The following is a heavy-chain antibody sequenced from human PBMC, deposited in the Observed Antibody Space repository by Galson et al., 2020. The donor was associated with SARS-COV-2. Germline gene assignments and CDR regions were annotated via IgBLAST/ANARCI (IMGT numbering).Heavy chain of an antibody. D-gene: IGHD6-19*01. CDR3: AGARPNSGWAFHL. Sequence: GGSLRLSCGASAFAFTTYAMHWVRQAPGKGLEWVARIWSYVPNKFYASSVQGRFSISIDNPKNTLYLEMDSLRVEDTAVYYCAGARPNSGWAFHLWGQVTLVIASS. CDR1: AFAFTTYA. V-gene: IGHV3-33*08. J-gene: IGHJ1*01. CDR2: IWSYVPNK.